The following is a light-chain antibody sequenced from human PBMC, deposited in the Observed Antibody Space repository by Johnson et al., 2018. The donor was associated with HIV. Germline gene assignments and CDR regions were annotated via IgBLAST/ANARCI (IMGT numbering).Light chain of an antibody. CDR2: DNN. CDR3: GTWDTSPSAFV. Sequence: QSVLTQPPSVSAAPGQKVTISCSGSSSNIGNNYVSWYQQLPGTAPKLLIYDNNKRPSGIPDRFSGFKSGPSATLGITGLQTGDEADYYCGTWDTSPSAFVFGTGTKVTVL. CDR1: SSNIGNNY. J-gene: IGLJ1*01. V-gene: IGLV1-51*01.